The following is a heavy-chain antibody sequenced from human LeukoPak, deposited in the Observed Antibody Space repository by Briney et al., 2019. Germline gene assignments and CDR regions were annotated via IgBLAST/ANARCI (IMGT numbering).Heavy chain of an antibody. CDR2: ISGSGGST. CDR1: GFTFSSYA. J-gene: IGHJ6*03. Sequence: PGGSLRLSCAASGFTFSSYAMSWVRQAPGKGLEWASAISGSGGSTYYADSVKGRFTISRDNSKNTLYLQMNSLRAEDTAVYYCAKNPNYYYYMDVWGKGTTVTVSS. V-gene: IGHV3-23*01. CDR3: AKNPNYYYYMDV.